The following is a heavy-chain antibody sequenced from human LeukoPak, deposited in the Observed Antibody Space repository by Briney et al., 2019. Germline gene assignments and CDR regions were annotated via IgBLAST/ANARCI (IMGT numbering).Heavy chain of an antibody. Sequence: AGSLRLSCAVSGITLSNYGMSWVRQAPGKGLEWVAGISDSGGRTNYADSVKGRFTISRDNPKNTLYLQMNSLRTEDTAVYFCAKRGVVIRVILVGFHKEAYYFDSWGQGALVTVSS. CDR1: GITLSNYG. D-gene: IGHD2/OR15-2a*01. CDR2: ISDSGGRT. V-gene: IGHV3-23*01. J-gene: IGHJ4*02. CDR3: AKRGVVIRVILVGFHKEAYYFDS.